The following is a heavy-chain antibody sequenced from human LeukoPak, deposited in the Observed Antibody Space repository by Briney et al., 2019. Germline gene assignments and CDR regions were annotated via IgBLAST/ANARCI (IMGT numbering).Heavy chain of an antibody. Sequence: PGGSLRLSCAASGFTFSSYAMRWVRQAPGKGLEWVAFIRYDGSIKYYADSVKGRFTISRDNSKNTLYLQMNSLRAEDTAVYYCAKDWAIAGSYYCMDVWGKGTTVTISS. V-gene: IGHV3-30*02. J-gene: IGHJ6*03. D-gene: IGHD2-2*01. CDR3: AKDWAIAGSYYCMDV. CDR1: GFTFSSYA. CDR2: IRYDGSIK.